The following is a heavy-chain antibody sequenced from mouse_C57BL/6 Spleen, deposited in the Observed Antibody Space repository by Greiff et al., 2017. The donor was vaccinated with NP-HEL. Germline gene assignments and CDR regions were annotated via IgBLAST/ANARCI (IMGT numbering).Heavy chain of an antibody. J-gene: IGHJ3*01. D-gene: IGHD1-1*01. CDR3: ARSDYYGSSYAWFAY. CDR2: IDPANGNT. Sequence: VHVKQSVAELVRPGASVKLSCTASGFNIKNTYMHWVKQRPEQGLEWIGRIDPANGNTKYAPKFQGKATITADTSSNTAYLQLSSLTSEDTAIYYCARSDYYGSSYAWFAYWGQGTLVTVSA. V-gene: IGHV14-3*01. CDR1: GFNIKNTY.